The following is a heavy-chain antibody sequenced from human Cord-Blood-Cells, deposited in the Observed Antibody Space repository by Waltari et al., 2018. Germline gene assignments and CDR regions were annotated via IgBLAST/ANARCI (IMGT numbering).Heavy chain of an antibody. CDR1: GGTFSSYT. CDR2: IIPILGIA. D-gene: IGHD6-13*01. CDR3: ARGSSSWYWFDP. J-gene: IGHJ5*02. Sequence: QVQLVQSGAEVKKPGSSVKVSCKASGGTFSSYTISWVRQAPGQGLEWMGRIIPILGIANYAQKFQGRVTITADKSTSTAYKELSSLRSEDTAVYYCARGSSSWYWFDPWGQGTLVTVSS. V-gene: IGHV1-69*02.